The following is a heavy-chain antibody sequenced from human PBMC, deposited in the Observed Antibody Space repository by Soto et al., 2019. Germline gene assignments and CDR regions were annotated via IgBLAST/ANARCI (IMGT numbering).Heavy chain of an antibody. V-gene: IGHV3-11*05. J-gene: IGHJ3*02. CDR1: GFTFSDYY. D-gene: IGHD3-9*01. Sequence: QVQLVESGGGLVKPGGSLRLSCAASGFTFSDYYMSWIRQAPGQGLEWVSYISSSSSYTNYADSVKGRFTISRDNDKNSLYLQMKRLRAEDTAVYYCARRDYDMLTCTTMNAFDIWGQGTMVTVSS. CDR2: ISSSSSYT. CDR3: ARRDYDMLTCTTMNAFDI.